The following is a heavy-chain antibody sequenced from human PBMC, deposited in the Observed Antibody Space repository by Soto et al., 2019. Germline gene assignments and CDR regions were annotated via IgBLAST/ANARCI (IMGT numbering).Heavy chain of an antibody. V-gene: IGHV3-23*01. CDR3: AKGQGPSDY. J-gene: IGHJ4*02. CDR2: ISGSGDEI. Sequence: GGSLRLSCAASGFTFGSDAMNWVRQTPGKGLEWVSGISGSGDEIYYADSVKGRFTISRDNSKNTLYLQLNSLRAEDTAVYYCAKGQGPSDYWGQGTLVTVS. CDR1: GFTFGSDA.